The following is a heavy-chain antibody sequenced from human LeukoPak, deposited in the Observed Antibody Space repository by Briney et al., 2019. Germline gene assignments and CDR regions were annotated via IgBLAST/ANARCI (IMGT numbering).Heavy chain of an antibody. CDR3: ARVRNIGRYSGSSYYYYMDV. V-gene: IGHV3-11*01. D-gene: IGHD1-26*01. CDR1: GFTFSDYY. Sequence: GGSLRLSCAASGFTFSDYYMSWIRQAPGKGLEWVSYISSSGSTIYYADSVKGRFTISRDNAKNSLYLQMNSLRAEDTAVYYCARVRNIGRYSGSSYYYYMDVWGKGTTVTVSS. J-gene: IGHJ6*03. CDR2: ISSSGSTI.